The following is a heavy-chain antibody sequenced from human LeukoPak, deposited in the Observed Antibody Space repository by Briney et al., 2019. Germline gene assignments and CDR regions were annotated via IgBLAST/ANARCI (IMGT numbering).Heavy chain of an antibody. J-gene: IGHJ4*02. CDR3: ALGSRWGIAAASDY. Sequence: SVKVSCKASGYTFTVYYMHWVGQAPGHGREWMGGIIPIFGTANYAQKFQGRVTITADKSTSTAYMELSSLRSEDTAVYYCALGSRWGIAAASDYWGQGTLVTVSS. D-gene: IGHD6-13*01. CDR2: IIPIFGTA. CDR1: GYTFTVYY. V-gene: IGHV1-69*06.